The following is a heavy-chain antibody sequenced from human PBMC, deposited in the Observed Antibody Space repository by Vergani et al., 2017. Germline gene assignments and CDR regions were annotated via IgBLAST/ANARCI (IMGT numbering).Heavy chain of an antibody. D-gene: IGHD7-27*01. V-gene: IGHV1-69*01. CDR3: ARDGLTGIKVNYWYFDL. CDR2: IIPIFGTA. CDR1: GGTFSSYA. J-gene: IGHJ2*01. Sequence: QVQLVQSGAEVKKPGSSVKVSCKASGGTFSSYAISWVRQAPGQGLEWMGGIIPIFGTANYAQKFQGRVTITADESTSTAYMELSSLRSEDTAVYYCARDGLTGIKVNYWYFDLWGRGTLVTVSS.